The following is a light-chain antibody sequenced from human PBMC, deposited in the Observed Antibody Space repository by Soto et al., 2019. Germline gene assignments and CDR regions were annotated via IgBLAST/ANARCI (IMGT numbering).Light chain of an antibody. CDR2: GAS. Sequence: EIVMTQSPATLSMSPGERATLSCRASQSVSSNLAWYQQKPGQAPRLLIYGASTRATGIPARFSGCGSGTEFSLTISSLQSEDFAVYYCQQYNNWPPSITFGQGTRLEIK. CDR3: QQYNNWPPSIT. J-gene: IGKJ5*01. CDR1: QSVSSN. V-gene: IGKV3-15*01.